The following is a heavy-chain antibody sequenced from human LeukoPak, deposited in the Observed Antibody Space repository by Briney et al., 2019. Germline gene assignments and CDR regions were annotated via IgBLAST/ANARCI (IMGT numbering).Heavy chain of an antibody. CDR2: TYPNDSDT. V-gene: IGHV5-51*01. D-gene: IGHD5-18*01. CDR1: GYSFTNYW. J-gene: IGHJ4*02. CDR3: ARHRGYNYGYSDY. Sequence: GESLKIPCKGSGYSFTNYWIGWVRQMPGKGLEWMGITYPNDSDTRYSPSFQGLVTISVDKSISTAYLQWSSLKASDTAMYYCARHRGYNYGYSDYWGQGTLVTVSS.